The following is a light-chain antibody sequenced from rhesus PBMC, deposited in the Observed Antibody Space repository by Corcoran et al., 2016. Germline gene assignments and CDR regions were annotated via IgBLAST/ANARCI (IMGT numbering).Light chain of an antibody. J-gene: IGKJ1*01. CDR1: QGISSW. CDR3: QQYSSRPWT. Sequence: DIRMTQSPSSLSASVGDTVTITCRASQGISSWLAWYQQKPGKAPKFLIYKASSLQSGGPSRFRGSGAGTDLTLTISSLQSEDFATYYCQQYSSRPWTFGQGTKVEIK. CDR2: KAS. V-gene: IGKV1-22*01.